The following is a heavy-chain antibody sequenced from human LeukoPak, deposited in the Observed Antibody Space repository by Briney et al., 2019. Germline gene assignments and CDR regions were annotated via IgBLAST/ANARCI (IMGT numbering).Heavy chain of an antibody. J-gene: IGHJ4*02. CDR2: IYYSGST. Sequence: PSETLSLTCTVSGGSISSYYWSWIRQPPGKGLEWIGYIYYSGSTNYNPSLKSRVTISVDTSKNQLSLKLSSVTAADTAVYYCARVGHYYYDSSGYITYFDYWGQGTLVTVSS. CDR3: ARVGHYYYDSSGYITYFDY. V-gene: IGHV4-59*01. D-gene: IGHD3-22*01. CDR1: GGSISSYY.